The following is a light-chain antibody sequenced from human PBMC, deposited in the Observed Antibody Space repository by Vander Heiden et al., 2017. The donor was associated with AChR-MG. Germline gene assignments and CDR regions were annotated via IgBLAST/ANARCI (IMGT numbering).Light chain of an antibody. V-gene: IGKV3-11*01. CDR1: QSVSSY. CDR2: DAS. J-gene: IGKJ1*01. CDR3: QQRSNWPPGWT. Sequence: EIVLTQSPATLSLSPGERATLSCRASQSVSSYLAWYQQKPGLIYDASNRATGIPARFSGSGSGTDFTLTISSLEPEDFAVYYCQQRSNWPPGWTFGQGTKVEIK.